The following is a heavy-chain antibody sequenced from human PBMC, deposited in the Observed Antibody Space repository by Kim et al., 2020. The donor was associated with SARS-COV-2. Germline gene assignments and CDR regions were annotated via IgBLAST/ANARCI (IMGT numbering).Heavy chain of an antibody. V-gene: IGHV1-2*02. Sequence: ASVKVSCKASGYTFTGYYMHWVRQAPGQGLEWMGWINPNSGGTNYAQKFQGRVTMTRDTSISTAYMELSRLRSDDTAGYYCAREMVVVIGHAFDIWGQGTMVTVSS. CDR3: AREMVVVIGHAFDI. CDR1: GYTFTGYY. J-gene: IGHJ3*02. CDR2: INPNSGGT. D-gene: IGHD3-22*01.